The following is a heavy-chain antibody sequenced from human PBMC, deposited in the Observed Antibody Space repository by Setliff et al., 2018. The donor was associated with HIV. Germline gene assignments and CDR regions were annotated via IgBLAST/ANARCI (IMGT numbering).Heavy chain of an antibody. V-gene: IGHV3-9*01. J-gene: IGHJ4*02. CDR2: ISWNSGGI. CDR3: ARVDDDYVWARTYFDY. D-gene: IGHD3-16*01. CDR1: RFTFDDYA. Sequence: SLRLSCAASRFTFDDYAMHWVRQAPGKGLEWVSGISWNSGGILYADYVKGRFTISRDNAKNTLYLQMSSLRADDTAVYYCARVDDDYVWARTYFDYWGQGSLVTVSS.